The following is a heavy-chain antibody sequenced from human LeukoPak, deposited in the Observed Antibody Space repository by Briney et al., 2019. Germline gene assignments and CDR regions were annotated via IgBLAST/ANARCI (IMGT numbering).Heavy chain of an antibody. J-gene: IGHJ6*03. Sequence: GGSLRLSCAASGFTFSSYAMHWVRQAPGKGLEYVSAISSNGGSTYYANSVKGRFTISRDNSKNTLYLQMGSLRAEDMAVYYCVGSCLFYMDVWGKGTTVTVSS. V-gene: IGHV3-64*01. CDR1: GFTFSSYA. CDR3: VGSCLFYMDV. CDR2: ISSNGGST. D-gene: IGHD3-16*01.